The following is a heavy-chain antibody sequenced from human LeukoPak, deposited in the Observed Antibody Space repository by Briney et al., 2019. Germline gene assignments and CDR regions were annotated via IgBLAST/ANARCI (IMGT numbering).Heavy chain of an antibody. J-gene: IGHJ4*02. CDR2: IKSKTDGGTT. CDR3: TTVWDSWFGEPKEDY. Sequence: PGGSLRLSCAASGFTFSNAWMSWVRQAPGKGLEWVGRIKSKTDGGTTDYAAPVKGRFTISRDDSKNTLYLQMNSLKTEDTAVYYCTTVWDSWFGEPKEDYWGQGTLVTVSS. CDR1: GFTFSNAW. V-gene: IGHV3-15*01. D-gene: IGHD3-10*01.